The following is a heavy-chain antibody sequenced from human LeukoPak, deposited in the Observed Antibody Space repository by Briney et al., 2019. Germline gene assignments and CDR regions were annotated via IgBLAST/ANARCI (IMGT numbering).Heavy chain of an antibody. D-gene: IGHD1-14*01. CDR2: IYTSGST. CDR1: GGSISSGSYY. V-gene: IGHV4-61*02. CDR3: ARILMARPGCYYYYYMDV. J-gene: IGHJ6*03. Sequence: SETLSLTCTVSGGSISSGSYYWSWIRQPAGKGLEWIGRIYTSGSTNYNPSLKSRVTISVDTSKNQFSLKLSSVTAADTAVYYCARILMARPGCYYYYYMDVWRKGTTVTVSS.